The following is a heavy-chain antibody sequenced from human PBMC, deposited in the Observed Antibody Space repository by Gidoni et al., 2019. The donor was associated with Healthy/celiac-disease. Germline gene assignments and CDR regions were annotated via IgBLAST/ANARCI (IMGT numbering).Heavy chain of an antibody. CDR2: IMPIFGTA. V-gene: IGHV1-69*01. D-gene: IGHD4-4*01. Sequence: QVQLVQSGAAVKKPGSSVKVSCKASGRPFSRYAISWVRQGPGQGLEWMGGIMPIFGTANYAQKCQGRVTITEDESTSTAYMELSSLRSEDTAVYYCARDLGTVTTHNWFDPWGQGTLVTVSS. CDR3: ARDLGTVTTHNWFDP. CDR1: GRPFSRYA. J-gene: IGHJ5*02.